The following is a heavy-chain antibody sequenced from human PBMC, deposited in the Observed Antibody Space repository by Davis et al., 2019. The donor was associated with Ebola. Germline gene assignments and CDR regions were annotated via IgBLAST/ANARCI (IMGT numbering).Heavy chain of an antibody. CDR2: IKQDGSEK. D-gene: IGHD2-15*01. V-gene: IGHV3-7*01. J-gene: IGHJ4*02. CDR1: GFTFSTYR. Sequence: PGGSLRLSCAASGFTFSTYRMSWVRQAPGKGLEWVANIKQDGSEKYYVGSVKGRFTISRDNAKNSLSLEMNSLRAEDTAVYYCARVGGNCYGYWGQGALVSVSS. CDR3: ARVGGNCYGY.